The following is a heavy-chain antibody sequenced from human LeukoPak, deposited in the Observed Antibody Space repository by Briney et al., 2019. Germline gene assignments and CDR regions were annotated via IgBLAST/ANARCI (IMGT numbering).Heavy chain of an antibody. CDR2: IYYSGST. V-gene: IGHV4-59*08. CDR3: ARQYSSSWHDAFDI. D-gene: IGHD6-13*01. J-gene: IGHJ3*02. CDR1: GGSTSSYY. Sequence: SETLSLTRTVSGGSTSSYYWSWIRQPPGKGLEWIGYIYYSGSTNYNPSLKSRVTISVDTSKNQFSLKLSSVTAADTAVYYCARQYSSSWHDAFDIWGQGTMVTVSS.